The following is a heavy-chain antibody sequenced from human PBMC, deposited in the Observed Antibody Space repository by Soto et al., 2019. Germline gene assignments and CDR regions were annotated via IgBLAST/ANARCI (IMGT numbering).Heavy chain of an antibody. CDR3: ARKYYYDSSGYSLWFDP. CDR1: GGTFNNYA. V-gene: IGHV1-3*01. D-gene: IGHD3-22*01. J-gene: IGHJ5*02. CDR2: INAGNGNT. Sequence: XSVKVSCKASGGTFNNYAISWVRQAPGQRLEWMGWINAGNGNTKYSQKFQGRVTITRDTSASTAYMELSSLRSEDTAVYYCARKYYYDSSGYSLWFDPWGQGTLVTVSS.